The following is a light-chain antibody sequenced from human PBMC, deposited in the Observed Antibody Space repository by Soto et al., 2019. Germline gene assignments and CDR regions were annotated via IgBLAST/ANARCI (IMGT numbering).Light chain of an antibody. V-gene: IGLV2-14*01. CDR2: EVN. J-gene: IGLJ3*02. CDR1: SSDVGAYKY. Sequence: QSALTQPASVSGSPGQSITISCTGTSSDVGAYKYVSWYQQRPGKAPKLMIYEVNNRPSGVSNRFSGSKSGNTASLTISGLQAEDEADYYCASYTNINTWVFGGGTKLTVL. CDR3: ASYTNINTWV.